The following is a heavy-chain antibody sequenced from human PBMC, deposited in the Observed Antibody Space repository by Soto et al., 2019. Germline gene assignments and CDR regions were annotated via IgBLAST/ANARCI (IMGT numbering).Heavy chain of an antibody. CDR2: INAGNGNT. CDR3: ARAVAVAADFDY. D-gene: IGHD6-19*01. J-gene: IGHJ4*02. Sequence: QVQLVQSGAEEKKPGASVKVSCKASGYTFTGYAMHWVLQAPGQRLEWMGWINAGNGNTKYSQKFQGRVTITRDTSVSTAYMELSSLRSEDTAVYYCARAVAVAADFDYWGQGTLVTVSS. V-gene: IGHV1-3*05. CDR1: GYTFTGYA.